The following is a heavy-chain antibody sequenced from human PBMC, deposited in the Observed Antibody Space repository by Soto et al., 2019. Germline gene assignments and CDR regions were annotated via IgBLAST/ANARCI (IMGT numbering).Heavy chain of an antibody. D-gene: IGHD2-21*02. CDR3: AKDLRGSYCGGDCSLLFDY. V-gene: IGHV3-23*01. Sequence: GGSLRLSCAASGGTVSSYAMSWVRQAPGKGLEWVSAISGSGGSTYYADSVKGRFTISRDNSKNTLYLQMNSLRAEDTAVYYCAKDLRGSYCGGDCSLLFDYWGQGTLVTVSS. J-gene: IGHJ4*02. CDR1: GGTVSSYA. CDR2: ISGSGGST.